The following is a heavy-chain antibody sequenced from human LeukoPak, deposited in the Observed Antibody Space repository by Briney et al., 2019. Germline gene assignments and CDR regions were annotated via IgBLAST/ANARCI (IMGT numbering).Heavy chain of an antibody. CDR2: ISYDGSNK. CDR1: GFTFSSYA. D-gene: IGHD6-13*01. V-gene: IGHV3-30-3*01. CDR3: ARGLRWRRGYSSSWYMGNWFDP. J-gene: IGHJ5*02. Sequence: GGSLRLSCAASGFTFSSYAMHWVRQAPGKGLEWVAVISYDGSNKYYAGSVRGRFTISRDNSKNTLYLQMNSLRAEDTAVYYCARGLRWRRGYSSSWYMGNWFDPWGQGTLVTVSS.